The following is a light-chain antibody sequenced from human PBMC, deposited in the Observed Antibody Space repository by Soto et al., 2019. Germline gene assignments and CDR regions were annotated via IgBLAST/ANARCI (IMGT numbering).Light chain of an antibody. CDR3: ATWDDSLNGYV. CDR1: SSNIGNNA. CDR2: YDD. J-gene: IGLJ1*01. V-gene: IGLV1-36*01. Sequence: QSVLTQPPSVSAAPRQRVTISCSGSSSNIGNNAVNWYQQLPGKAPRLLIYYDDLVPSGVSDRFSGSKSGTSASLAISGLQSEDEADYYCATWDDSLNGYVFGTGTKVTVL.